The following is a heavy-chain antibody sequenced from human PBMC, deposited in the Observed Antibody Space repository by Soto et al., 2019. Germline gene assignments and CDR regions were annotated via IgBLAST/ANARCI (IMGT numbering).Heavy chain of an antibody. CDR3: ARDRATFAFDV. CDR1: GYTGPNNG. Sequence: ASVKVSCKASGYTGPNNGIIWVRQAPGQGLEWRGWITTHNGYTNDAQTFQGRVTMTTDTSTSTAYMELRTLRSDDLAVYYCARDRATFAFDVWGQGTLVTVSS. J-gene: IGHJ3*01. CDR2: ITTHNGYT. V-gene: IGHV1-18*03. D-gene: IGHD5-12*01.